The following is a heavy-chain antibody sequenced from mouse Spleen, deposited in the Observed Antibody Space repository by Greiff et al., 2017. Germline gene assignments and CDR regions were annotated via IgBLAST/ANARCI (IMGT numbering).Heavy chain of an antibody. CDR1: GYTFTDYY. CDR3: ARWDWYFDV. Sequence: EVQLQQSGPVLVKPGASVKMSCKASGYTFTDYYMNWVKQSHGKSLEWIGVINPYNGGTSYNQKFKGKATLTVDKSSSTAYMELNSLTSEDSAVYYCARWDWYFDVWGAGTTVTVSS. J-gene: IGHJ1*01. V-gene: IGHV1-19*01. CDR2: INPYNGGT.